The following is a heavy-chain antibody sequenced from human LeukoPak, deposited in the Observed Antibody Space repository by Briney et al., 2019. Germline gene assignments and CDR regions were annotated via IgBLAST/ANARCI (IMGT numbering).Heavy chain of an antibody. CDR3: ARDQAGGHSYGLYYYYGMDV. V-gene: IGHV1-69*01. J-gene: IGHJ6*02. CDR2: IIPIFGTA. Sequence: GSSVKVSCKASGGTFSSYAISWVRQAPGQGLEWMGGIIPIFGTANYAQKFQGRVTITADESTSTAYMELSSLRSEDTAVYYCARDQAGGHSYGLYYYYGMDVWGQGTTVTVSS. CDR1: GGTFSSYA. D-gene: IGHD5-18*01.